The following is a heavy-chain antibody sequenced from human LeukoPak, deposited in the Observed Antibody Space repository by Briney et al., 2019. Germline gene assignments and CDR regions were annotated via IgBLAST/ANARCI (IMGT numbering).Heavy chain of an antibody. CDR1: GGSISSYY. CDR2: IYYSGST. J-gene: IGHJ4*02. V-gene: IGHV4-59*12. Sequence: SETLSLACTVSGGSISSYYWSWIRQPPGKGLEWIGYIYYSGSTNYNPSLKSRVTISVDTSKKQFSLKLSSVTAADTAVYYCARRYDFWSGYPPPLDYWGQGTLVTVSS. D-gene: IGHD3-3*01. CDR3: ARRYDFWSGYPPPLDY.